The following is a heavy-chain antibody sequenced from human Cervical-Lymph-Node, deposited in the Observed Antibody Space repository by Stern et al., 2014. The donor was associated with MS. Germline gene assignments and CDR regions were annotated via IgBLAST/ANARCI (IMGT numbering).Heavy chain of an antibody. Sequence: QMQLVQSGAEVKKPGASVRVSCKVSGRTLTQVCLHWVRQAPGKGLEWVGGFDPEDGKKVFAQNVQGRVTLTEDTSTDTAYMELSGLRSADTAVYYCAANFGLGAYYFAPYWGQGTLITVSS. J-gene: IGHJ4*02. CDR1: GRTLTQVC. CDR2: FDPEDGKK. CDR3: AANFGLGAYYFAPY. V-gene: IGHV1-24*01. D-gene: IGHD3-10*01.